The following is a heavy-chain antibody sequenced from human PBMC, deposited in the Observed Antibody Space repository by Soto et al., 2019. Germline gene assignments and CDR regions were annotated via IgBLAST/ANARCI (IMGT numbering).Heavy chain of an antibody. J-gene: IGHJ4*02. V-gene: IGHV5-51*01. Sequence: GESLKISFKGSGYLFSSNLIAWVRQMPGKGLEWMGDIYPGDSDTTYSPSFAGQVTMSVDKSINSAYLHWRSLKASDSGIYYCARRDWAGHSPTNLDLGGQGTLVTFSS. CDR2: IYPGDSDT. D-gene: IGHD3-3*01. CDR3: ARRDWAGHSPTNLDL. CDR1: GYLFSSNL.